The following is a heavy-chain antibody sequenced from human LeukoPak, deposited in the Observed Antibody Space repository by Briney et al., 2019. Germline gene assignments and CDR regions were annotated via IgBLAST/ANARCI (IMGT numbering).Heavy chain of an antibody. CDR2: IYYSGST. D-gene: IGHD3-3*01. J-gene: IGHJ4*02. CDR1: GGSISSYY. Sequence: SETLSLTCTVSGGSISSYYWSWIRQPPGKGLEWIGYIYYSGSTNYNPSLKSRVTISVDTSKNQFSLKLSSVTAADTAVYYCARVHWRRFLDYWGQGTLVIVSS. CDR3: ARVHWRRFLDY. V-gene: IGHV4-59*01.